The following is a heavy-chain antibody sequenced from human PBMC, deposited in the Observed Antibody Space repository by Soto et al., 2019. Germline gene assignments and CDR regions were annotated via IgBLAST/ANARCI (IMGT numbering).Heavy chain of an antibody. CDR3: AKKSPITMIVVVINPYFDY. CDR1: GFTFSSYA. J-gene: IGHJ4*02. Sequence: GGSLRLSCAASGFTFSSYAMSWVRQAPGKGLEWVSAISGSGGSTYYADSVKGRFTISRDNSKNTLYLQMNSLRAEDTAVYYCAKKSPITMIVVVINPYFDYWGQGTLVTVSS. V-gene: IGHV3-23*01. CDR2: ISGSGGST. D-gene: IGHD3-22*01.